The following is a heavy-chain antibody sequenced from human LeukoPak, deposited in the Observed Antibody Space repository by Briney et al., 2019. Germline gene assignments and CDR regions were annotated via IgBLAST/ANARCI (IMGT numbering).Heavy chain of an antibody. V-gene: IGHV4-59*11. Sequence: SETLSLTCTVSGASISPHYWTWIRQAPGRGLEWIGYVYYNGLTSYNASLRSRLILSVDTARNQVSLKLTSVSAADTAVYYCTRERSTVTFDYWGQGTLVTVSS. CDR3: TRERSTVTFDY. J-gene: IGHJ4*02. CDR2: VYYNGLT. D-gene: IGHD4-17*01. CDR1: GASISPHY.